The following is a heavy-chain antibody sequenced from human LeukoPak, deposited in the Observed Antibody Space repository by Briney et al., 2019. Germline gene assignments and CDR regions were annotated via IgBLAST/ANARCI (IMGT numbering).Heavy chain of an antibody. CDR3: ARGTYYYDSSGKAYYYYGMDV. V-gene: IGHV3-23*01. Sequence: GGSLRLSCAASGFTFSSYAMSWVRQAPGKGLEWVSAISGSGGSTYYADSVKGRFTISRDNSKNTLYLQMNSLRAEDTAVYYCARGTYYYDSSGKAYYYYGMDVWGQGTTVTVSS. J-gene: IGHJ6*02. CDR2: ISGSGGST. CDR1: GFTFSSYA. D-gene: IGHD3-22*01.